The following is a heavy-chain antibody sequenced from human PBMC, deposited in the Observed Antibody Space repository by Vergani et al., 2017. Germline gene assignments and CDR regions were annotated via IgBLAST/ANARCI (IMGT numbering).Heavy chain of an antibody. CDR2: ISGSGGNT. CDR3: AKDFNSGYDFWSGLFDP. CDR1: GFTFSSYT. V-gene: IGHV3-23*01. J-gene: IGHJ5*02. Sequence: EVQLLESGGGLVQPGGSLRLSCVASGFTFSSYTMTWVRQAPGKGLEWVSTISGSGGNTYYADSVRGRFTISRDNSKNTLYLQVNSLKAEDTAVYYCAKDFNSGYDFWSGLFDPWGQGTLVTVSS. D-gene: IGHD3-3*01.